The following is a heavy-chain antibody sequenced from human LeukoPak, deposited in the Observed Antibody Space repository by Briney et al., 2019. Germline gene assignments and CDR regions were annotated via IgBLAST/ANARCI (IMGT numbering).Heavy chain of an antibody. CDR3: AKAGMGQYGPGAPK. Sequence: GGSLRLSCAASGFTFSSYALNWFRQAPGKGLEWVSAISADGTYTYYADSVKGRFTMSRDNSKNTLYLQMTTLRADDTAVYYYAKAGMGQYGPGAPKWGQGTLVTVSS. V-gene: IGHV3-23*01. CDR2: ISADGTYT. D-gene: IGHD1-26*01. J-gene: IGHJ4*02. CDR1: GFTFSSYA.